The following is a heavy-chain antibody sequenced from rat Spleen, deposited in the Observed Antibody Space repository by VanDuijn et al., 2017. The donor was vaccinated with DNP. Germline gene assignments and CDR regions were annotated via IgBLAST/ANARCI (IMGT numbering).Heavy chain of an antibody. Sequence: EVQLQESGPGLVKPSQSLSLTCSVTGHSITSTYWGWIRKFPGNEMEWIGHISFRGTTNYNPSLKSRISITRDPSKNQFFLQLNSVTSGDTATYYCARWNIGTTTLDYWGQGVMVTVSS. J-gene: IGHJ2*01. CDR1: GHSITSTY. V-gene: IGHV3-1*01. CDR2: ISFRGTT. D-gene: IGHD1-5*01. CDR3: ARWNIGTTTLDY.